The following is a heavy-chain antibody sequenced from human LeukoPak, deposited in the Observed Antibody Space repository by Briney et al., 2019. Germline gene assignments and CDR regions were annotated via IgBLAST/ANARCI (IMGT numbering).Heavy chain of an antibody. D-gene: IGHD3-22*01. CDR2: IYPRDGST. CDR1: GYTFTSNY. Sequence: ASVKVSCKASGYTFTSNYIHWVRQAPGQGLEWMGMIYPRDGSTSYAQKFQGRVTVTRDTSTSTVHMELRSLRSDDTAVYYCARVKTPYYYDSSGYYYHWGQGTLVTVSS. CDR3: ARVKTPYYYDSSGYYYH. J-gene: IGHJ5*02. V-gene: IGHV1-46*01.